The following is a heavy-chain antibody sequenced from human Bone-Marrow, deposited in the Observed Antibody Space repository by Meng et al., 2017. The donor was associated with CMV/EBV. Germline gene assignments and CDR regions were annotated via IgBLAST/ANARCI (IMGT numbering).Heavy chain of an antibody. CDR3: AREGVIANYYYGMDV. D-gene: IGHD2-21*01. V-gene: IGHV3-53*01. CDR2: IHSGGST. Sequence: GGSLRLSCAASGFTVSSNYMTWVRQAAGKGLEWVSVIHSGGSTYYADSVKGRFTISRDNSKNTLYLQMNSLRAEDTAVYYCAREGVIANYYYGMDVWGQGTTVTVSS. J-gene: IGHJ6*02. CDR1: GFTVSSNY.